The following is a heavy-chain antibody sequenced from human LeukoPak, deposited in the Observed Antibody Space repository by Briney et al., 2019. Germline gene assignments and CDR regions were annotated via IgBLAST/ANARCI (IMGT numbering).Heavy chain of an antibody. CDR2: VHYSGST. J-gene: IGHJ4*02. CDR3: ARVGSGGDFWSGSYYFDY. D-gene: IGHD3-3*01. V-gene: IGHV4-61*01. CDR1: GGSISSGSYY. Sequence: SQTLSLTCTVSGGSISSGSYYWSWIRQPPGKGLEWIAYVHYSGSTNYNPSLKSRVTISVDTSKNQFSLKLTPVTAADTAVYYCARVGSGGDFWSGSYYFDYWGQGTLVTVSS.